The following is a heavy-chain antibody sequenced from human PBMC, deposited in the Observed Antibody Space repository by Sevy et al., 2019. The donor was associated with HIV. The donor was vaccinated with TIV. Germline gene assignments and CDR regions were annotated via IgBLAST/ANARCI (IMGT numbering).Heavy chain of an antibody. D-gene: IGHD3-22*01. CDR1: GFTFSSYG. J-gene: IGHJ3*02. CDR3: ARASYDSSGYYVTAFDI. CDR2: IWYDGSNK. V-gene: IGHV3-33*01. Sequence: GGSLRLSCAASGFTFSSYGMHWVRQAPGKGLEWVAVIWYDGSNKYYADSVKGRFTISRDNSKNTLYLQMNSLRAEDMAVYYCARASYDSSGYYVTAFDIWGQVTMVTVSS.